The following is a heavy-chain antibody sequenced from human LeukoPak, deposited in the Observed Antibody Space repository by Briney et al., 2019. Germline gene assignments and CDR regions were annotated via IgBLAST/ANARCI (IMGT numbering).Heavy chain of an antibody. CDR3: ASAHCSSTSCYGWYYYYCMDV. Sequence: ASVKVSCKASGYTFTGYYMHWVRQAPGQGLEWMGWINPNSGGTNYAQKFQGRVTMTRDTSISTAYMELSRLRSDDTAVYYRASAHCSSTSCYGWYYYYCMDVWGKGTTVTVSS. J-gene: IGHJ6*03. CDR2: INPNSGGT. V-gene: IGHV1-2*02. CDR1: GYTFTGYY. D-gene: IGHD2-2*01.